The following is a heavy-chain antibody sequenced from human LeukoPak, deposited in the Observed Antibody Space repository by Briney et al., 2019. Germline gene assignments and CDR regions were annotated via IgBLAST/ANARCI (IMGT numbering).Heavy chain of an antibody. V-gene: IGHV3-33*01. J-gene: IGHJ4*02. Sequence: GGSLRLSCAASGFTFSRYGMHWVRQAPGKGLEWVAVIWYDGSNKYYADSVKGRFTISRDNSKNTLYLQMNSLRAEDTAVYYCARDRIPYYYDSSGLYWGQGTLVTVSS. D-gene: IGHD3-22*01. CDR1: GFTFSRYG. CDR3: ARDRIPYYYDSSGLY. CDR2: IWYDGSNK.